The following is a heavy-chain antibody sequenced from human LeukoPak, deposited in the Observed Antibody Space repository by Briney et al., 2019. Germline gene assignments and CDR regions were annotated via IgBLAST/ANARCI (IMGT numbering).Heavy chain of an antibody. V-gene: IGHV1-69*05. CDR1: GGTFSSYA. Sequence: SVKVSCKASGGTFSSYAISWVRQAPGQGLEWMGGIIPIFGTANYAQKFQGRVTITTDESTSTAYMELSSLRSEDTAVYYCAREDSYYYGSGSYPFDYWGQGTLVTVSS. D-gene: IGHD3-10*01. CDR3: AREDSYYYGSGSYPFDY. CDR2: IIPIFGTA. J-gene: IGHJ4*02.